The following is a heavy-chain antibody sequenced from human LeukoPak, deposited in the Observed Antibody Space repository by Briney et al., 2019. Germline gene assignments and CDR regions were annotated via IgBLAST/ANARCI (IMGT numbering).Heavy chain of an antibody. Sequence: LSLTCAVYGGSFSGYYWSWIRQAPGKGLEWVSYISSSGSTIYYADSVKGRFTISRDNAKNSLYLQMNSLRAEDTAVYYCASDPLATYSSGWYLLDYWGQGTLVTVSS. CDR2: ISSSGSTI. CDR3: ASDPLATYSSGWYLLDY. V-gene: IGHV3-11*01. CDR1: GGSFSGYY. J-gene: IGHJ4*02. D-gene: IGHD6-19*01.